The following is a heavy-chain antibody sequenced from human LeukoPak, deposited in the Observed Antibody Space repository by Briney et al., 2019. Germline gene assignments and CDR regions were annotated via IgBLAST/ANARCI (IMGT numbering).Heavy chain of an antibody. V-gene: IGHV3-23*01. Sequence: SGGSLRLSCAVPGIPLSNYAMSWVRQAPGKGMEWIAGISGSGGGTHYADSVKGRFTNSRDNPKRTLYLEMNNLRAGDTAVYLCAKRGVVIRVILVGFHKEAYYFDSWGQGALVTVSS. CDR1: GIPLSNYA. J-gene: IGHJ4*02. D-gene: IGHD3-22*01. CDR2: ISGSGGGT. CDR3: AKRGVVIRVILVGFHKEAYYFDS.